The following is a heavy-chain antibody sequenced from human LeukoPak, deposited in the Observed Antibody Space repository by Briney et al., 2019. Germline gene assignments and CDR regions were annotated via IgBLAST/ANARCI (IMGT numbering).Heavy chain of an antibody. D-gene: IGHD3-22*01. CDR3: ARAPFFYDGSGPT. Sequence: PSETLSLTCAVYGGSFSGYYWSWIRQPPGKGLEWIGEINHSGNTNYNPSLKSRVTISVDTSKNQFSLMLSSVTAADTAVYYCARAPFFYDGSGPTWGQGTLVTVSS. V-gene: IGHV4-34*01. CDR1: GGSFSGYY. CDR2: INHSGNT. J-gene: IGHJ5*02.